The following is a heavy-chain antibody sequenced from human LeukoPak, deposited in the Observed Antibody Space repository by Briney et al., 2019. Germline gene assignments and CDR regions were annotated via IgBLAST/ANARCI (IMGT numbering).Heavy chain of an antibody. J-gene: IGHJ6*03. CDR3: ARGRITIFGVVIIHPRGSYMDV. D-gene: IGHD3-3*01. V-gene: IGHV4-34*01. CDR1: AGSFSGYY. Sequence: SETLSLNCAGYAGSFSGYYWSWIRQPPGKGLEWIGEINHSGSTNYNPSLKSRVTISVDTSKNQFSLKLSSVTAADTAVYYCARGRITIFGVVIIHPRGSYMDVWGKGTTVTVSS. CDR2: INHSGST.